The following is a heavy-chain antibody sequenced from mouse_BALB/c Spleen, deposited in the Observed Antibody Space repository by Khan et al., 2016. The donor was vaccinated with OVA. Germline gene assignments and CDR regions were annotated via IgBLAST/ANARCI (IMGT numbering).Heavy chain of an antibody. CDR1: GFSLNTYG. V-gene: IGHV2-2*01. Sequence: QVQLKQSGPGLVQPSQSLFITCTVSGFSLNTYGIHWIRQSQGKGLEWLGVIRSGGSTDYNGAFISRLNITKDNSKSQVFFKMNSRQADDTAIYYCARNSYMYDFTYWGQGTLVTVSA. D-gene: IGHD2-14*01. CDR2: IRSGGST. CDR3: ARNSYMYDFTY. J-gene: IGHJ3*01.